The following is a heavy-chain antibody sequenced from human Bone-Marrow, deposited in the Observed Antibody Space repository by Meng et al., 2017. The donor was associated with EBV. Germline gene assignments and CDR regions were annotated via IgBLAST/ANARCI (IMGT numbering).Heavy chain of an antibody. CDR3: ARGGENYFGS. J-gene: IGHJ4*02. Sequence: QVQLKQGGAGLLKPSETLSLTCAVYGGSFSGYYWSWIRQPPGKGLEWIGKINPSRSTNYNASLKSRVTISVDTSKNQFSLKLSSVTAADTAVYYCARGGENYFGSWGQGTLVTVSS. D-gene: IGHD2-21*01. V-gene: IGHV4-34*01. CDR2: INPSRST. CDR1: GGSFSGYY.